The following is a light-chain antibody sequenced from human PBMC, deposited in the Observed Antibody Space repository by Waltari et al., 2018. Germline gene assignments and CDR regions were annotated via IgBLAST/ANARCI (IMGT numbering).Light chain of an antibody. Sequence: EIVMTQSPVTLSVSPGESATLSCRASQSVNNNLAWYQQKPGQAPRLLRYGASTRATDIPARFSGSGSGTEFTLTITSLQSEDFAVYYCQQYNSYPPTFGPGTKVDIK. CDR2: GAS. CDR1: QSVNNN. CDR3: QQYNSYPPT. J-gene: IGKJ3*01. V-gene: IGKV3-15*01.